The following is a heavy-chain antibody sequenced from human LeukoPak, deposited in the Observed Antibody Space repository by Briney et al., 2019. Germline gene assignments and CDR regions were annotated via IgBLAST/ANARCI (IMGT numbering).Heavy chain of an antibody. CDR3: ARDGYYGSGSYRHFDY. V-gene: IGHV1-2*02. D-gene: IGHD3-10*01. CDR1: GYTFTSYY. J-gene: IGHJ4*02. Sequence: GASVKVSCKPSGYTFTSYYIHWVRQAPGQGLEWMGWINPNSGGTNYAQKFQGRVTMTRDTSISTAYMELSRLRSDDTAVYYCARDGYYGSGSYRHFDYWGQGTLVTVSS. CDR2: INPNSGGT.